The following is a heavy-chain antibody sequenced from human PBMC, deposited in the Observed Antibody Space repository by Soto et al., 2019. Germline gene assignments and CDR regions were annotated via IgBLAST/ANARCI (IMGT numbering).Heavy chain of an antibody. J-gene: IGHJ2*01. V-gene: IGHV4-28*01. D-gene: IGHD6-13*01. CDR3: AGLEAAPRYFDL. Sequence: SETLSLTCAVSGYSISSSNWWGWIRQPPGKGLEWIGYIYYSGSTYYNPSLKSRVTMSVDTSKNQFSLKLGSVTAVDTAEYYCAGLEAAPRYFDLWGRGTLVTVSS. CDR2: IYYSGST. CDR1: GYSISSSNW.